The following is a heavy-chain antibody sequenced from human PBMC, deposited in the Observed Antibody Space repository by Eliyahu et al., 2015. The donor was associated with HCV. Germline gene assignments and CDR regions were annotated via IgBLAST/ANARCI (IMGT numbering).Heavy chain of an antibody. CDR3: ARVEGDMVRGEGWFDP. CDR1: GFTFSXYS. Sequence: EVQLVESGGGLVKPGGSLRLSCXASGFTFSXYSMNWVRQAPGKGLEWVSSISSSSSYIYYADSVKDRFTISRDNAKNSLYLQMNSLRAEDTAVYYCARVEGDMVRGEGWFDPWGQGTLVTVSS. D-gene: IGHD3-10*01. J-gene: IGHJ5*02. V-gene: IGHV3-21*01. CDR2: ISSSSSYI.